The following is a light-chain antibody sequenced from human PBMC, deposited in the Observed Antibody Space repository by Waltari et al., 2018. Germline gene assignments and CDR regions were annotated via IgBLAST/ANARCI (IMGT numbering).Light chain of an antibody. CDR1: QNIGRY. J-gene: IGKJ1*01. CDR3: QNHERLPAT. CDR2: EAS. V-gene: IGKV3-20*01. Sequence: VLTQSPGTLSLSPGERATLSCRASQNIGRYLVWYQQKPGQAPSLLIYEASRRATGIPDRFSGSGSGTDFSLTISRLEPEDFAVYYCQNHERLPATFGQGTKVEIK.